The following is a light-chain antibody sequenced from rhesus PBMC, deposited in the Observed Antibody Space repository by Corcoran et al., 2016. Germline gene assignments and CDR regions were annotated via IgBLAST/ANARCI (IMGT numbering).Light chain of an antibody. CDR2: EAY. CDR1: QGITND. Sequence: DIQMTQSPSSLSAPVGDRVTIPCRASQGITNDLAWYQQKPEETPKLLINEAYSLQSGIPSRFSGSGSGKDFTLTISSLQSEDFATYYCQHYYSTPSSFGQGAKVAIK. CDR3: QHYYSTPSS. J-gene: IGKJ2*01. V-gene: IGKV1-21*01.